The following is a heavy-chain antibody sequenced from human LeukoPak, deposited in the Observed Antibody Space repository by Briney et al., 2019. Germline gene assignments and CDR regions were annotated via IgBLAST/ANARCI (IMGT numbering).Heavy chain of an antibody. CDR3: ARATDYYDSSGPRGAFDI. V-gene: IGHV1-46*01. CDR2: INPSGGST. CDR1: GYTFTSYY. J-gene: IGHJ3*02. Sequence: ASVKVSCKASGYTFTSYYMHWVRQAPGQGLEWMGIINPSGGSTSYAQKFQGRVTMTRDTSTSTVYMELSSLRSEDTAVYYCARATDYYDSSGPRGAFDIWGQGAMVTVSS. D-gene: IGHD3-22*01.